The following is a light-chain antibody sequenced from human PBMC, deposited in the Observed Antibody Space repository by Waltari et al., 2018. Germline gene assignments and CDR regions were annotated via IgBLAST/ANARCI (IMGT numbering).Light chain of an antibody. CDR2: EVS. V-gene: IGLV2-23*02. CDR1: SSDVGSYNL. CDR3: CSYAGSSTWV. J-gene: IGLJ3*02. Sequence: QSALTQPASVSASPGQSITISCTGTSSDVGSYNLVSWYQQHPGKAPKLMIYEVSKRPSGVSNRFSGSKSGNTASLTSSGLQAEDEADYYCCSYAGSSTWVFGGGTKLTVL.